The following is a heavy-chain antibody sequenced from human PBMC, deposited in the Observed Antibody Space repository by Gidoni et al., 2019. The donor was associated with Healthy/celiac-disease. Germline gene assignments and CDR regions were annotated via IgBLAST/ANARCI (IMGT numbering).Heavy chain of an antibody. V-gene: IGHV3-23*01. CDR1: GFTFSSYA. CDR2: ISGSGGST. Sequence: EVQLLESGGGLVQPGGSLRLACAASGFTFSSYAMCWCRQAPGKGLEWVSAISGSGGSTYYADSVKGRFTISRDNSKNTLYLQMNSLRAEDTAVYYCAKDRGSGYWGRDAFDIWGQGTMVTVSS. CDR3: AKDRGSGYWGRDAFDI. D-gene: IGHD3-22*01. J-gene: IGHJ3*02.